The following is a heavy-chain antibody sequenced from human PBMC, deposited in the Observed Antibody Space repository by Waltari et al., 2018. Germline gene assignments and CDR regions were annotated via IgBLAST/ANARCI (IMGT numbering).Heavy chain of an antibody. CDR2: SGACGANT. CDR3: AKVLTGSGTYYDS. CDR1: GFSFSNYA. Sequence: EVQLLNFGGGLVQPGGSLRLSCAASGFSFSNYAMNWVRQAPGKGRQGVSGSGACGANTNYADSVTGRLTISTDNSKNTVYLQRNSLRSEDTAVYYCAKVLTGSGTYYDSWGQGTLVTVSS. V-gene: IGHV3-23*01. D-gene: IGHD1-26*01. J-gene: IGHJ5*01.